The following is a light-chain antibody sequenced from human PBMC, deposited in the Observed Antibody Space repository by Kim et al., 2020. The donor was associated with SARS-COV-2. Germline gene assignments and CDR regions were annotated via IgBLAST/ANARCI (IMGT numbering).Light chain of an antibody. Sequence: GQRVTISCSGSSPNIGSNCVCWYQQLPGTAPKLVIYRNNQRPSGVPDRFSGSKSGTSASLAISGLRSEDEADYYCAAWDDSLSGVIFGGGTQLTVL. CDR2: RNN. CDR1: SPNIGSNC. J-gene: IGLJ2*01. V-gene: IGLV1-47*01. CDR3: AAWDDSLSGVI.